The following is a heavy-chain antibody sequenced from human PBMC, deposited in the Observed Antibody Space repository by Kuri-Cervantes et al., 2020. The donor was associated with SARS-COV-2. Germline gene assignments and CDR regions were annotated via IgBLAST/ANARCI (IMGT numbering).Heavy chain of an antibody. Sequence: GESLKISCAASGFTFSNAWMSWVRQAPGKGLEWVGRIKSKTDGGTTDYAAPVKGRFTISRDDSKNTLYLQMNSLKTEDTAVYYCTTYYDFWSGYYSSDAFDIRGQGTMVTVSS. CDR2: IKSKTDGGTT. J-gene: IGHJ3*02. V-gene: IGHV3-15*01. CDR1: GFTFSNAW. CDR3: TTYYDFWSGYYSSDAFDI. D-gene: IGHD3-3*01.